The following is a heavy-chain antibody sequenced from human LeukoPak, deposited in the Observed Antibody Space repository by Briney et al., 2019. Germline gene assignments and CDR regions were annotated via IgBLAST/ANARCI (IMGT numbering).Heavy chain of an antibody. D-gene: IGHD3-3*01. J-gene: IGHJ4*02. CDR2: INRDGSEK. Sequence: GGSLRLSCVVSGFTLSSRWMMWVRQAPGEGLEWVTNINRDGSEKNYVDSVKGRFTITRDNAENSLYLQMNSLKVEDSAIYYCATYDSWSGYNIAYWGQGTLVTVSS. CDR3: ATYDSWSGYNIAY. V-gene: IGHV3-7*03. CDR1: GFTLSSRW.